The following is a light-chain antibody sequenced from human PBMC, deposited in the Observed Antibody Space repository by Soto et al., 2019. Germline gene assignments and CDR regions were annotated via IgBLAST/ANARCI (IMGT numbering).Light chain of an antibody. V-gene: IGLV2-14*01. J-gene: IGLJ1*01. CDR1: SSDVGGYNS. CDR2: DVS. CDR3: CSYTSSTSDV. Sequence: QSALTQPASVSGSPGQSITISCTGTSSDVGGYNSVSWYQQYPGKAPKLMIHDVSNRPSGVSNRFSGSKSGNTASLTISGLQAEDEADYYCCSYTSSTSDVFGSGTKLTVL.